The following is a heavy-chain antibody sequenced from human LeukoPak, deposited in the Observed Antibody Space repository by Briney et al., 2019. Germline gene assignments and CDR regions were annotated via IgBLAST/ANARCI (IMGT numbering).Heavy chain of an antibody. Sequence: ASVKVSRKASGYTFTSYYMHWVRQAPGQGLEWMGIINPSGGSTSYAQKFQGRVTMTRDTSTSTAYMELSSLRSEDTAVYYCARERNWNWGVWGQGTLVTVSS. CDR1: GYTFTSYY. D-gene: IGHD1-7*01. CDR3: ARERNWNWGV. J-gene: IGHJ4*02. CDR2: INPSGGST. V-gene: IGHV1-46*01.